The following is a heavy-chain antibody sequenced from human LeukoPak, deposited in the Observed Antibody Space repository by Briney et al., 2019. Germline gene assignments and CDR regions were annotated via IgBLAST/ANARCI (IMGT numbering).Heavy chain of an antibody. D-gene: IGHD6-19*01. CDR3: ARDRRGWDTYYYYYYMDV. CDR2: IYTSWST. CDR1: GGSISSYY. Sequence: SETLSLTCTVSGGSISSYYWSWIRQPAGKGLEWIGRIYTSWSTNYKPSLKSRVTMSVDTSKNQFSLKLSSVTAADTAVYYCARDRRGWDTYYYYYYMDVWGKGTTVTISS. V-gene: IGHV4-4*07. J-gene: IGHJ6*03.